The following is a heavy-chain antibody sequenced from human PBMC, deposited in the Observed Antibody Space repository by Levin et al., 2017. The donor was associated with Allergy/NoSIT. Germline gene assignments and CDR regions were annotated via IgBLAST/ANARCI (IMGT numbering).Heavy chain of an antibody. CDR2: ISSSSSYI. CDR1: GFTFSSYS. J-gene: IGHJ4*02. V-gene: IGHV3-21*01. D-gene: IGHD2-15*01. Sequence: GASVKVSCAASGFTFSSYSMNWVRQAPGKGLEWVSSISSSSSYIYYADSVKGRFTISRDNAKNSLYLQMNSLRAEDTAVYYCAPYCSGGSCYSGGHWGQGTLVTVSS. CDR3: APYCSGGSCYSGGH.